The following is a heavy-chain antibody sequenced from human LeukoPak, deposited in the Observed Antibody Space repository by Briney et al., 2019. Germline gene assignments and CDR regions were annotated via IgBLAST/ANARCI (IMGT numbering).Heavy chain of an antibody. CDR1: GGSFSGYY. CDR3: ARARGYSYPI. CDR2: INHSGST. J-gene: IGHJ4*02. V-gene: IGHV4-34*01. Sequence: PSETLSLTCAVYGGSFSGYYWSWIRQPPGKGLEWIGEINHSGSTNHNPSLKSRVTISVDTSKNQFSLKLSSVTAADTAVYYCARARGYSYPIWGQGTLVTVSS. D-gene: IGHD5-18*01.